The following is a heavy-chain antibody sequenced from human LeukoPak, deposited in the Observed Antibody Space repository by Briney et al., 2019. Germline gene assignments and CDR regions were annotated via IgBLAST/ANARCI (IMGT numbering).Heavy chain of an antibody. CDR3: ASLREGGAD. CDR1: GYSISSGYY. CDR2: IYHSGST. D-gene: IGHD1-26*01. J-gene: IGHJ4*02. V-gene: IGHV4-38-2*01. Sequence: PSETLSPTCAVSGYSISSGYYWGWIRQPPGKGLEWIGSIYHSGSTYYNPSLKSRVTISVDTSKNQFSLKLSSVTAADTAVYYCASLREGGADWGQGTLVTVSS.